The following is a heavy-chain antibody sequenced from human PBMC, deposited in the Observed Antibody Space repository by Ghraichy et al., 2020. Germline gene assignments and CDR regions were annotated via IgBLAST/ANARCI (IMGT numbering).Heavy chain of an antibody. J-gene: IGHJ4*02. V-gene: IGHV3-23*01. D-gene: IGHD3-16*02. Sequence: GGSLGLSCAASGFTFSIYAMGWVRQAPGKGLEWVSVISGSAYYTDSVKGRFTISRDNSKNTLYLQMNSLRAEDTAVYYCAKSSGLGELSSVDYWGQGTLVTVSS. CDR1: GFTFSIYA. CDR2: ISGSA. CDR3: AKSSGLGELSSVDY.